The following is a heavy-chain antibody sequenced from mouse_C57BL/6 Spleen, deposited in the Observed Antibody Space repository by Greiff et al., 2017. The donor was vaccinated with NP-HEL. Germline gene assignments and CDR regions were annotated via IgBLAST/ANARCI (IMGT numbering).Heavy chain of an antibody. D-gene: IGHD2-1*01. J-gene: IGHJ3*01. Sequence: EVQVVESGGGLVQPGGSMKLSCVASGFTFSNYWMNWVRQSPEKGLEWVAQIRLKSDNYATHYAESVKGRFTISRDDSKSSVYLQMNNLMAEDTGIYYCTGGYYGNYVWFAYWGQGTLVTVSA. V-gene: IGHV6-3*01. CDR3: TGGYYGNYVWFAY. CDR2: IRLKSDNYAT. CDR1: GFTFSNYW.